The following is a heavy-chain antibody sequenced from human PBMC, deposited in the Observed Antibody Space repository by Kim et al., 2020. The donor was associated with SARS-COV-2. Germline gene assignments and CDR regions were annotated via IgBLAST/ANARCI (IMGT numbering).Heavy chain of an antibody. J-gene: IGHJ6*03. D-gene: IGHD6-13*01. V-gene: IGHV4-34*01. Sequence: SETLSLTCAVYGGSFSGYDWSWIRQPPGKGLEWIGEINDSGSTNYNPSLKSRVTISVDTSKNQFSLKVTSVTVADTAVYYCGRGSSSWYGGTFYYYYYMDVWGKGTTVTVSS. CDR2: INDSGST. CDR1: GGSFSGYD. CDR3: GRGSSSWYGGTFYYYYYMDV.